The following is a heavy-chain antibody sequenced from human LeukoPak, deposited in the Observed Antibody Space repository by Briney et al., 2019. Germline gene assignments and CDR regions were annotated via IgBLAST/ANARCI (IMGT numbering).Heavy chain of an antibody. CDR1: GGSISSGGYY. D-gene: IGHD6-19*01. Sequence: PSETLSLTCTVSGGSISSGGYYWSWIRQHPGKGLEWIGYIYYSGSTHYNPSLKSRVTISVDTSKNQFSLKLSSVTAADTAVYYCARDRGAEQWLERLGDDAFDIWGQGTMVTVSS. J-gene: IGHJ3*02. CDR2: IYYSGST. CDR3: ARDRGAEQWLERLGDDAFDI. V-gene: IGHV4-31*03.